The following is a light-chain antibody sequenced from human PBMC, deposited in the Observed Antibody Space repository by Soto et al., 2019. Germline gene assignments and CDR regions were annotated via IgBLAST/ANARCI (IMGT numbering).Light chain of an antibody. V-gene: IGLV2-8*01. J-gene: IGLJ1*01. CDR1: SSDAGGFNS. CDR3: SSYAGSNKWV. CDR2: EVN. Sequence: QSVLTQPRSVAGSPGQSVTISCTGTSSDAGGFNSVSWYQQHPGKAPKLMIYEVNKRPSGVPDRFSGSKSGNTASLTVSGLQAEDEADYYCSSYAGSNKWVFGTGTKVTVL.